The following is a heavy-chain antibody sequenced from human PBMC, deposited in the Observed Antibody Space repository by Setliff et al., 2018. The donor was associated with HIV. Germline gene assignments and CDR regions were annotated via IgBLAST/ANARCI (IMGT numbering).Heavy chain of an antibody. CDR3: ARGDAFDI. J-gene: IGHJ3*02. CDR1: GYTFTNYG. V-gene: IGHV1-18*01. Sequence: GASVKVSCKASGYTFTNYGISWVRQAPGQGLEWMGWISSYNGNTNYAQNFQGRVTMTTDTFTDTAYMELRSLRSDDTAVYYCARGDAFDIWGQGTMVTV. CDR2: ISSYNGNT.